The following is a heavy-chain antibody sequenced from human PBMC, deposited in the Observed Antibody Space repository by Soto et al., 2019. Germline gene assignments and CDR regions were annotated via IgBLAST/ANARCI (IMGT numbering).Heavy chain of an antibody. D-gene: IGHD6-19*01. J-gene: IGHJ4*02. CDR2: ISSSSSYI. V-gene: IGHV3-21*01. CDR1: GFTFSSYS. CDR3: ARDLGIAVAGTGY. Sequence: EVQLVESGGGLVKPGGSLRLSCAASGFTFSSYSMNWVRQAPGKGLEWVSSISSSSSYIYYADSVKGRFTISRDNAKNSRYLQMNSLRAEDTAVYYCARDLGIAVAGTGYWGQGTLVTVSS.